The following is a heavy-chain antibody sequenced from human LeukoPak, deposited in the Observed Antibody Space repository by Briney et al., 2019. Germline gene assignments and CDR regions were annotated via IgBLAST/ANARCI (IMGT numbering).Heavy chain of an antibody. J-gene: IGHJ3*02. Sequence: SETLSLTCAVSGGPISSTNWCSWVRQPPGKGLEWIGEIYHSGSTNYNPSLRSRITISVDKSKDQFSLRLSSVTAADTAVYYCARKIGSSGSFDIWGQGTMVTVSS. CDR1: GGPISSTNW. D-gene: IGHD1-26*01. CDR2: IYHSGST. V-gene: IGHV4-4*02. CDR3: ARKIGSSGSFDI.